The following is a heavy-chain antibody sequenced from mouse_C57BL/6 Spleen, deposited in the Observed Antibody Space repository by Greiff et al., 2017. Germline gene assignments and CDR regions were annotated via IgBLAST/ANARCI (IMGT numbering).Heavy chain of an antibody. Sequence: QVQLQQPGAELVRPGSSVKLSCKASGYTFTSYWMHWVKRRPIQGLEWIGNIDPSDSETHYNQKFKDKATLTVDKSSSTAYMKLSSLTSEDSAVYYCARYVDYGKYFDYWGPGPTLTFSS. J-gene: IGHJ2*01. CDR2: IDPSDSET. V-gene: IGHV1-52*01. CDR1: GYTFTSYW. CDR3: ARYVDYGKYFDY. D-gene: IGHD1-1*01.